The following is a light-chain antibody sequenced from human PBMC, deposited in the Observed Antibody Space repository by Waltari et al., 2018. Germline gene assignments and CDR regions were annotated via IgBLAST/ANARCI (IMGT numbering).Light chain of an antibody. CDR3: CSYAGSSVFYV. CDR2: DVN. V-gene: IGLV2-11*01. J-gene: IGLJ1*01. CDR1: SSDVGGYNY. Sequence: QSALTQPRSVSGSLGQSVTISCTGTSSDVGGYNYVSWYQQYPGKAPKFVIFDVNKRPSGVPDRFSASKSGNTASLTISGLQAEDEADYYCCSYAGSSVFYVFGTGTKVTVL.